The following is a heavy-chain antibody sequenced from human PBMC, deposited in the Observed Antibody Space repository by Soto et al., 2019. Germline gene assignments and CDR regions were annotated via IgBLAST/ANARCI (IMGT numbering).Heavy chain of an antibody. J-gene: IGHJ5*02. V-gene: IGHV4-30-4*01. CDR1: GGSISSGDYY. Sequence: TLSLRCTVSGGSISSGDYYWSWIRQPPGKGLEWIGYIYYSGSTYYNPSLKSRVTISVDTSKNQFSLKLSSVTAADTAVYYCATSMVRGGNWFDPWGQGTLVTVSS. CDR2: IYYSGST. D-gene: IGHD3-10*01. CDR3: ATSMVRGGNWFDP.